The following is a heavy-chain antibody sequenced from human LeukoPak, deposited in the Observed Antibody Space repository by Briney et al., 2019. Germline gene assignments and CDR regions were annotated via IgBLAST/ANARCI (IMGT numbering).Heavy chain of an antibody. D-gene: IGHD3-3*01. CDR2: ISGSGGST. CDR3: AKDTSYYAFWSGGDY. CDR1: GFTFSSYA. V-gene: IGHV3-23*01. Sequence: RGSLRLSCAASGFTFSSYAMSWVRQAPGKGLEWVSAISGSGGSTYYADSVKGRFTISRDNSKNTLYLQMNSLRAEDTAVYYCAKDTSYYAFWSGGDYWGQGTLVTVSS. J-gene: IGHJ4*02.